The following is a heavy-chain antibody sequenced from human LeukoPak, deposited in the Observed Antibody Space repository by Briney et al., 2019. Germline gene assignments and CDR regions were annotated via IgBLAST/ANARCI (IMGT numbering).Heavy chain of an antibody. J-gene: IGHJ4*02. Sequence: PGGSLRLSCAASGLTFSSYGMHWVRQAPGKGLEWVAVISYDGSNKYYADSVKGRFTISRDNSKNTLYLQMNSLRAEDTAVYYCAKDSRRNYYDSSGYCDYWGQGTLVTVSS. D-gene: IGHD3-22*01. CDR1: GLTFSSYG. V-gene: IGHV3-30*18. CDR2: ISYDGSNK. CDR3: AKDSRRNYYDSSGYCDY.